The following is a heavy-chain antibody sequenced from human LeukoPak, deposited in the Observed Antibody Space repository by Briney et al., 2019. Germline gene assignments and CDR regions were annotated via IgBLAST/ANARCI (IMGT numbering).Heavy chain of an antibody. D-gene: IGHD2-2*01. Sequence: SVKVSCKASGGTFSSYAISWVRQAPGQGLEWMGGIIPIFGTANYAQKFQGRVTITADESTSTAYMELSSLRSEDTAVYYCAREGYLGYCSSTSCYPFDPWGQGTLVTVSS. J-gene: IGHJ5*02. CDR1: GGTFSSYA. CDR3: AREGYLGYCSSTSCYPFDP. CDR2: IIPIFGTA. V-gene: IGHV1-69*01.